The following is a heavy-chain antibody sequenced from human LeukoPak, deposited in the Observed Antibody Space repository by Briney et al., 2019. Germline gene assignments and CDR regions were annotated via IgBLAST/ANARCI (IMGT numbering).Heavy chain of an antibody. V-gene: IGHV3-74*01. Sequence: PGGSLTLSCALSVFTHINYWILWVRQAPARGVLWVSRNNSDGSRTTYADSVKGRFTISRDNAKNTVYLQMNRLPAEHRAMYYCARSGYYGSGSYSDYWGQGTLVTVSS. CDR2: NNSDGSRT. J-gene: IGHJ4*02. CDR1: VFTHINYW. CDR3: ARSGYYGSGSYSDY. D-gene: IGHD3-10*01.